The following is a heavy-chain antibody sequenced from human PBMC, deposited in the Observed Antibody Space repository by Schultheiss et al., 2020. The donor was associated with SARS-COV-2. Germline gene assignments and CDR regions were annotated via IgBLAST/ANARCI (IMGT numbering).Heavy chain of an antibody. CDR1: GGSISSGGYY. J-gene: IGHJ5*02. CDR2: IYYSGST. D-gene: IGHD6-13*01. Sequence: SETLSLTCTVSGGSISSGGYYWSWIRQHPGKGLEWIGYIYYSGSTNYNPSLKSRVTISVDTSKNQFSLKLSSVTAADTAVYYCARVRAGPTRDNWFDPWGQGTLVTVSS. V-gene: IGHV4-61*08. CDR3: ARVRAGPTRDNWFDP.